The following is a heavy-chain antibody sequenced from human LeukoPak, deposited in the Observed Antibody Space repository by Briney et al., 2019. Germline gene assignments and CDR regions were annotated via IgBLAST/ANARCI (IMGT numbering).Heavy chain of an antibody. CDR3: AKADSVSIAVAGLSYFDY. CDR1: GYTFTSYD. D-gene: IGHD6-19*01. CDR2: ISAYNGNT. Sequence: ASVKVSCKASGYTFTSYDINWVRQAPGQGLEWLGWISAYNGNTKIAQKLQGRVTMTTDTSTSTAYMELRSLRSDDTAVYYCAKADSVSIAVAGLSYFDYWGQGTLVTVSS. V-gene: IGHV1-18*01. J-gene: IGHJ4*02.